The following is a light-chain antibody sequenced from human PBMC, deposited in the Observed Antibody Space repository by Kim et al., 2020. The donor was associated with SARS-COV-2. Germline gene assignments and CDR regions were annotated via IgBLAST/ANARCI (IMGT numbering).Light chain of an antibody. Sequence: EIVLTQSPVTLPLSPGDRATLSCRASQSISTFLAWFQQKSGQAPRLLIYGASHRATGIPARFSGSGSGTDFTLTISSLEPEDFAVYYCQQRSNWPLTFGGGTKVEIK. CDR1: QSISTF. CDR3: QQRSNWPLT. CDR2: GAS. V-gene: IGKV3-11*01. J-gene: IGKJ4*01.